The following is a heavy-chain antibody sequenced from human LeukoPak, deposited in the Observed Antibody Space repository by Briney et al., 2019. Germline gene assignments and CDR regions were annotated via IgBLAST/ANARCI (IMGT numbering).Heavy chain of an antibody. J-gene: IGHJ6*02. CDR3: ARVRYDFWSGDYYYYGMGV. V-gene: IGHV6-1*01. D-gene: IGHD3-3*01. CDR1: GDSVSSNSAA. CDR2: TYYRSKWYN. Sequence: SQTLSLTCAISGDSVSSNSAAWNWIRQSPSRGLEWLGRTYYRSKWYNDYAVSVKSRITINPDTSKNQFSLQLNSVTPEDTAVYYCARVRYDFWSGDYYYYGMGVWGQGTTVTVSS.